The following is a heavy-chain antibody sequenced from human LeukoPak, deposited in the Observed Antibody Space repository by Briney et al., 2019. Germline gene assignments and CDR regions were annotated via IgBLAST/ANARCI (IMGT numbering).Heavy chain of an antibody. V-gene: IGHV4-34*01. Sequence: PSETLSLTCAVYGGSFSGYYWSWIRQPPGKGLEWIGEIKQSGSTNYNPSLKSRGTISVDTSKKQFSLKLSSVPAADTAVYYCARLLYYYDSSGYYPPDYWGQGTLVTVSS. CDR1: GGSFSGYY. CDR3: ARLLYYYDSSGYYPPDY. D-gene: IGHD3-22*01. CDR2: IKQSGST. J-gene: IGHJ4*02.